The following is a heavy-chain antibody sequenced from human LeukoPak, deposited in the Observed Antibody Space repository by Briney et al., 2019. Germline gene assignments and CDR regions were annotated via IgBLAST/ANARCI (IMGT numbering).Heavy chain of an antibody. J-gene: IGHJ5*02. V-gene: IGHV3-23*01. D-gene: IGHD3-3*01. Sequence: GGSLRLSCAASGFTFSSYAMSWVRQAPGKGLEWVSAISGSGGSTYYADSVKGRFTISRDNSKNTLYLQMNSLRAEDTAVYYCAKDRGNYDFWSGYYDIGGWFGPWGQGTLVTVSS. CDR1: GFTFSSYA. CDR2: ISGSGGST. CDR3: AKDRGNYDFWSGYYDIGGWFGP.